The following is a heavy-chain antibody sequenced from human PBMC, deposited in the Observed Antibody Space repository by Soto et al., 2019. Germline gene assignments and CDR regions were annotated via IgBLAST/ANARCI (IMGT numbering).Heavy chain of an antibody. CDR3: ARGVATLPVFAFDI. V-gene: IGHV2-5*01. J-gene: IGHJ3*02. Sequence: SGPTLVNPTHTLTLTCSFSGFSLSTSGVGVGWIRQSPGKALEWLALIYWSGDEHYRPSLKSRLSIFKDTSKNHVVLTMTDMDPVDTGTYYCARGVATLPVFAFDIWGRGTMVTVSS. CDR1: GFSLSTSGVG. CDR2: IYWSGDE. D-gene: IGHD6-6*01.